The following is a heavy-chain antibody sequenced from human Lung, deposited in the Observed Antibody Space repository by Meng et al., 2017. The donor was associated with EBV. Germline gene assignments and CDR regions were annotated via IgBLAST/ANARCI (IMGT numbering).Heavy chain of an antibody. CDR2: IKWSGAST. CDR1: GFTFDDYG. Sequence: EVRVVESGGGVVRPGGSLRLSCAASGFTFDDYGMSWVRQGPGKGLEWVSGIKWSGASTAYADSVKGRFTISRDNAKNSLYLQMNSLRAEDTALYHCARVGGSYDPPHYFDYWGQGTLVTVSS. V-gene: IGHV3-20*01. D-gene: IGHD1-26*01. CDR3: ARVGGSYDPPHYFDY. J-gene: IGHJ4*02.